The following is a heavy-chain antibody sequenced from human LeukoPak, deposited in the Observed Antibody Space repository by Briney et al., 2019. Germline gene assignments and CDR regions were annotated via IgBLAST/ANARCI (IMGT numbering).Heavy chain of an antibody. CDR3: ARDRYYDSSGYPYYFDY. Sequence: SETLSLTCTVSGGSISSYYWSWIRQPPGKGLEWIGYIYHSGSTNYNPSLKSRVTISVDTSKNQFSLKLSSVTAADTAVYYCARDRYYDSSGYPYYFDYWSQGTLVTVSS. D-gene: IGHD3-22*01. CDR1: GGSISSYY. V-gene: IGHV4-59*01. CDR2: IYHSGST. J-gene: IGHJ4*02.